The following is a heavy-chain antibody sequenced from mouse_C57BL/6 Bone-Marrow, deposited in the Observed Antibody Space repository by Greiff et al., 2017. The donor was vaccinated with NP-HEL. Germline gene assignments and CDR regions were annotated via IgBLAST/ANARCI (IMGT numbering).Heavy chain of an antibody. CDR3: ARCGNPWYFDV. J-gene: IGHJ1*03. V-gene: IGHV1-42*01. CDR1: GYSFTGYY. Sequence: LQQSGPELVKPGASVKISCKASGYSFTGYYMNWVKQSPEKSLEWIGEINPSTGGTTYNQKFKAKATLTVDKSSSTAYMQLKSLTSEDSAVYYCARCGNPWYFDVWGTGTTVTVSS. CDR2: INPSTGGT. D-gene: IGHD2-1*01.